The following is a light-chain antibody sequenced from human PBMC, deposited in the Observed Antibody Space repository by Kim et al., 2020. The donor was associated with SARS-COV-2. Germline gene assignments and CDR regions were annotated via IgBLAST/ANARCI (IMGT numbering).Light chain of an antibody. V-gene: IGLV2-14*03. CDR3: SSYTTSSTLV. J-gene: IGLJ3*02. CDR2: DVS. Sequence: GQSITISCTGTSDDIGYFDYVSWYQQHPGEAPKLMIYDVSNRPSGVSNRFSGSESDNTASLTISGLQPEDEADYYCSSYTTSSTLVFGGGTQLTVL. CDR1: SDDIGYFDY.